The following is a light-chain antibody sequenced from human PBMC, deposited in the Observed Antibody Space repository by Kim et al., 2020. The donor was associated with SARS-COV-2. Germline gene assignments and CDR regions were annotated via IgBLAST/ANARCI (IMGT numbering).Light chain of an antibody. CDR3: SSYTRSSTNYV. Sequence: QSVVTQPASVSGSPGQSITISCTGTSSDVGSYNYVSWYQQHPGKAPKLMIYAVSNRPSGVSNRFSGSKSGNTASLTISGLQVEDEADYYCSSYTRSSTNYVFGTGTKVTVL. CDR2: AVS. V-gene: IGLV2-14*03. CDR1: SSDVGSYNY. J-gene: IGLJ1*01.